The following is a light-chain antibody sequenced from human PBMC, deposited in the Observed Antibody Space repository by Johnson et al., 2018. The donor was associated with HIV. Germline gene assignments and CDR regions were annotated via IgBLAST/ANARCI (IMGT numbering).Light chain of an antibody. J-gene: IGLJ1*01. V-gene: IGLV1-51*01. CDR2: DNN. CDR1: SSNIGNNY. Sequence: QSVLTQPPSVSAAPGQKVTISCSGSSSNIGNNYVSWYQQLPGTAPKLLIYDNNKRPSGIPDRFSGSKSGTSATLGITVLQTGDEADYYCGTWDSSLSAGRVFGTGTKVTVL. CDR3: GTWDSSLSAGRV.